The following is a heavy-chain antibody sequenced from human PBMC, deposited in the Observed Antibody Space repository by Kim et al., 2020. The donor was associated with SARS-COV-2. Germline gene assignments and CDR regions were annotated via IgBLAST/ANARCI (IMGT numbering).Heavy chain of an antibody. CDR3: TKRTSGGWPFDY. Sequence: GGSLRLSCEASGFTFTSYAMTWVRQAPGKGLEWVASIGITGGNTYYADSVKGRFTISRDNSRDTLFLHMNSLRAEDTAVYYCTKRTSGGWPFDYWGQGTLVTVSS. CDR1: GFTFTSYA. CDR2: IGITGGNT. D-gene: IGHD2-2*01. J-gene: IGHJ4*02. V-gene: IGHV3-23*01.